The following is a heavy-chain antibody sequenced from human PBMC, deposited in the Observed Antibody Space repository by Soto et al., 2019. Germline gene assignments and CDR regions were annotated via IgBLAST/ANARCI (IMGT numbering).Heavy chain of an antibody. Sequence: QVQLVQSGAEVKKPGSSVRVSCEVSGGTFISHAINWLRQAPGQGLEWMGVIIPVTETPNNAEKFQGRVTITADKATTTVYMELSSLTFDDTAVYFCARGNKGPGHYGPGSQGWYGPWGQGTLVTVSS. V-gene: IGHV1-69*06. J-gene: IGHJ5*02. CDR3: ARGNKGPGHYGPGSQGWYGP. D-gene: IGHD3-10*01. CDR1: GGTFISHA. CDR2: IIPVTETP.